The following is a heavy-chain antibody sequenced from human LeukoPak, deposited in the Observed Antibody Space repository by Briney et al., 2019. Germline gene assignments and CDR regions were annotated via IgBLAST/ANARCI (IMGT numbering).Heavy chain of an antibody. CDR1: TFIVSNNY. Sequence: GGSLRLSCAASTFIVSNNYMNWVRQAPGKGLEWVSYISSSSSTIYYADSVKGRFTISRDNAKNSLYLQMNSLRAEDTAVYYCARDRDILTGYLDYWGQGTLVTVSS. CDR3: ARDRDILTGYLDY. J-gene: IGHJ4*02. D-gene: IGHD3-9*01. V-gene: IGHV3-48*04. CDR2: ISSSSSTI.